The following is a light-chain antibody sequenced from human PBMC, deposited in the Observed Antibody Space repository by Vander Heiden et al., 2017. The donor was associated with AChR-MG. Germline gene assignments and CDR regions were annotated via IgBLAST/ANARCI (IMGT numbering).Light chain of an antibody. CDR1: QSVSSN. CDR3: QQDNNWPQT. J-gene: IGKJ1*01. V-gene: IGKV3-15*01. Sequence: EIVMTQSPATLSVSPGERATLPCRASQSVSSNLAWYQQKPGQAPRLLIYGASTRATGIPARFSGSGSGTEFTLTISSLQSEDFAVYYCQQDNNWPQTFGQGTKVEIK. CDR2: GAS.